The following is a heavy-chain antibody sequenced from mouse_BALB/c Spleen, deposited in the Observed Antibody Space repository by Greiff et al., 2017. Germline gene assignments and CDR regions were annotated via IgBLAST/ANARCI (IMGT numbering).Heavy chain of an antibody. V-gene: IGHV5-17*02. D-gene: IGHD1-2*01. CDR2: ISSGSSTI. CDR1: GFTFSSFG. J-gene: IGHJ4*01. Sequence: EVQVVESGGGLVQPGGSRKLSCAASGFTFSSFGMHWVRQAPEKGLEWVAYISSGSSTIYYADTVKGRFTISRDNPKNTLFLQMTSLRSEDTAMYYCARGGYYGFMDYWGQGTSVTVSS. CDR3: ARGGYYGFMDY.